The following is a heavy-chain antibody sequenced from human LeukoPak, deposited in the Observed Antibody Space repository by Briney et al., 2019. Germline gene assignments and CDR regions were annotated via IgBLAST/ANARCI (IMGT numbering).Heavy chain of an antibody. CDR3: AKEGSSGWYYYYYYMDV. D-gene: IGHD6-25*01. CDR2: IKQDGGEK. V-gene: IGHV3-7*01. J-gene: IGHJ6*03. CDR1: GFIFSTYW. Sequence: GGSLRLSRAASGFIFSTYWMRWVRPGPGGGREWVSNIKQDGGEKYYVDSVKSRFTISRDNGKNSLYLQMNSLRAEDTAVYYCAKEGSSGWYYYYYYMDVWGKGTTVTISS.